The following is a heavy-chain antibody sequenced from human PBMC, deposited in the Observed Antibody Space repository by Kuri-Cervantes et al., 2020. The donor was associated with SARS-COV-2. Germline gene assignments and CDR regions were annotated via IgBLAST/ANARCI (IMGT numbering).Heavy chain of an antibody. Sequence: GESLKISCAASGFTVSSNYMSWVRQAPGKGLEWVSVIYSGGSTYYADSVKGRFTISRDNSKNTLYLQMNSLRAEDTAVYYCARARDDSWSGYHYFDYWGQGTLVTVSS. D-gene: IGHD3-3*01. V-gene: IGHV3-66*01. J-gene: IGHJ4*02. CDR3: ARARDDSWSGYHYFDY. CDR2: IYSGGST. CDR1: GFTVSSNY.